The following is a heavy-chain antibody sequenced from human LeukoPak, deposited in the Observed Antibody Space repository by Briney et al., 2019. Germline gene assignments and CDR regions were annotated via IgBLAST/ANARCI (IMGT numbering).Heavy chain of an antibody. Sequence: ASVKVSCKASGYTFTGYYMHWVRQAPGQGLEWMGWINPNSGGKNYAQKFQGRVTMTRDTSISTAYMELSRLRSDDTAVYYCARSGASSGSYFLIDYWGQGTLVTVSS. D-gene: IGHD3-10*01. CDR2: INPNSGGK. CDR3: ARSGASSGSYFLIDY. CDR1: GYTFTGYY. J-gene: IGHJ4*02. V-gene: IGHV1-2*02.